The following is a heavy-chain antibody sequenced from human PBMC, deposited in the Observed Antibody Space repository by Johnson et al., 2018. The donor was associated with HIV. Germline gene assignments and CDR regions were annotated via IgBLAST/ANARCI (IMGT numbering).Heavy chain of an antibody. CDR2: IKSKTDGGTT. Sequence: VQLVESGGGVVRPGGSLRLSCAASGFTFSHAWMTWVRQAPGKGLEWIGRIKSKTDGGTTEYAEPVKGRFTISRDVSKNTLYRRMNSLTTEDTAVYYCTTYATMITMYVEIKVGAFDIWGQGTMVTVSS. CDR1: GFTFSHAW. D-gene: IGHD3-16*01. J-gene: IGHJ3*02. V-gene: IGHV3-15*01. CDR3: TTYATMITMYVEIKVGAFDI.